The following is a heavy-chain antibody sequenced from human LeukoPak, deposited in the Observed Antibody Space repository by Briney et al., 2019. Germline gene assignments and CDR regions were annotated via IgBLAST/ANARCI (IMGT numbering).Heavy chain of an antibody. J-gene: IGHJ4*02. Sequence: ASVKVSCKSSGYTFTSYDINWVRQATGQGLEWVGWMNPNSGNTGYAQKFHGRVTMTRNTSISTAYMELSSLRSEDTAVYYCARLGHYYDSSGYYNTGDYWGQGALVTVSS. D-gene: IGHD3-22*01. CDR2: MNPNSGNT. CDR1: GYTFTSYD. CDR3: ARLGHYYDSSGYYNTGDY. V-gene: IGHV1-8*01.